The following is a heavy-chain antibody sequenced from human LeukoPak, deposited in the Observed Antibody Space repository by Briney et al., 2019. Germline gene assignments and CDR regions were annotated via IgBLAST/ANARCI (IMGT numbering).Heavy chain of an antibody. CDR1: GFTFSSYG. Sequence: PGGSLRLSCAASGFTFSSYGMHWVRQAPGKGLEWVAVIWYDESNKYYADSVKGRFTISRDNSKNTLYLQMNSLRAEDTAVYYCARDVRDEYGDGIDYWGQGTLVTVSS. CDR2: IWYDESNK. CDR3: ARDVRDEYGDGIDY. D-gene: IGHD4-17*01. J-gene: IGHJ4*02. V-gene: IGHV3-33*01.